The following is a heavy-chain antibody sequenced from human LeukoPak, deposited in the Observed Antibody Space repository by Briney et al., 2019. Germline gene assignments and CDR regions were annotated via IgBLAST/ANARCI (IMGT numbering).Heavy chain of an antibody. Sequence: PSETLSLTCTVSGGSISSSSYYWGWIRQPPGKGLEWIGSIYYSGSTYYNPSLKSRVTISVDTPKNQFSLKLSSVTAADTAVYYCASHMAAIYYFDYWGQGTLVTVSS. CDR1: GGSISSSSYY. CDR2: IYYSGST. D-gene: IGHD5-18*01. CDR3: ASHMAAIYYFDY. V-gene: IGHV4-39*01. J-gene: IGHJ4*02.